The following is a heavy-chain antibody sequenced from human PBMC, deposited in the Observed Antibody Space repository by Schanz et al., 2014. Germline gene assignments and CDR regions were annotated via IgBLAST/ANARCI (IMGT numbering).Heavy chain of an antibody. CDR2: TYLGGNT. Sequence: VQLVESGGGVVQPGRSLRLSCAASGFTFSSYGMHWVRQAPGKGLEPVSVTYLGGNTDYADSVKGRFTISRDDSKNTLHLQMNSLRSEDTAIYFCARDQASTHWGQGTPVTVSS. CDR1: GFTFSSYG. V-gene: IGHV3-66*01. CDR3: ARDQASTH. J-gene: IGHJ4*02.